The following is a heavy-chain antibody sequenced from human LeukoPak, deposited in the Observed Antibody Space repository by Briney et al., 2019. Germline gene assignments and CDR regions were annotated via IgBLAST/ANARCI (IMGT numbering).Heavy chain of an antibody. D-gene: IGHD6-19*01. J-gene: IGHJ3*02. Sequence: SETLSLTCTVSDVSVSSDTYYWSWIRQHPGKGLVWIGYIYYSGSTYYNPSLKSRVAISVDTSKNQFSLKLNSVTAADTAVYYCARAPGQWKAFDIWGQGTVVTVSS. CDR3: ARAPGQWKAFDI. CDR1: DVSVSSDTYY. CDR2: IYYSGST. V-gene: IGHV4-31*03.